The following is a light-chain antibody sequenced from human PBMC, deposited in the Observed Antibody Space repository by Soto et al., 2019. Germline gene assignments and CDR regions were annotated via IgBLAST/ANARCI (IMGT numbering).Light chain of an antibody. V-gene: IGLV2-14*03. CDR2: DVS. CDR3: TSFTSRHTYV. CDR1: SSDVGGYNY. Sequence: QSVLTRPAWVSGSPGQSITISCTGTSSDVGGYNYVSWYQQHPDKAPRLMIYDVSNRPSGVSDRFSGSKSGDTASLTISGLQAEDEADYYCTSFTSRHTYVFGTGTKVTVL. J-gene: IGLJ1*01.